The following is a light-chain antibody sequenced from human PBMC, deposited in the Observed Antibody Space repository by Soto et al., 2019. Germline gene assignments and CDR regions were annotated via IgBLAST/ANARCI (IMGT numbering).Light chain of an antibody. V-gene: IGKV3-11*01. Sequence: EIVMTQSPATLSVSPGERATLSCRASQSVNSKLAWYQQKPGRAPRLLLYDASNRATGIPARFSGSGSGTDFTLTISSLEPEDFSVYYCQQRSNWPPITFGQGTRLEIK. CDR3: QQRSNWPPIT. J-gene: IGKJ5*01. CDR1: QSVNSK. CDR2: DAS.